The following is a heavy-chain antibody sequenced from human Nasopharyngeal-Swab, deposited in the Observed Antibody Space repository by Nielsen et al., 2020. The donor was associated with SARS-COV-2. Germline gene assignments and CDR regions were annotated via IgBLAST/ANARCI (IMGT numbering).Heavy chain of an antibody. D-gene: IGHD1-26*01. Sequence: SETLSLTCTVSGGSISSYYWSWIRQPPGRRLEWIGYIYYDGTAYYNLSLKSRMIMAVDTSKNHFSLTLGSVTAADTAIYYCARVRSLYVDLWGQGALVTASS. CDR3: ARVRSLYVDL. CDR2: IYYDGTA. J-gene: IGHJ4*02. CDR1: GGSISSYY. V-gene: IGHV4-59*12.